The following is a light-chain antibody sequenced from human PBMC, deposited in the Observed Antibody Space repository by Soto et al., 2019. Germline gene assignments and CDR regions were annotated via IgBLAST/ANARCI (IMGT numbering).Light chain of an antibody. J-gene: IGLJ3*02. CDR2: QDT. CDR1: KLGDKY. V-gene: IGLV3-1*01. Sequence: SYELTQPPSVSVSPGQTASITCSGDKLGDKYACWYQQKPGQSPVVVIFQDTKRPSGIPERFSGSNSGNTATLTISGTQAMDEADYYCQACDSSTYWVFGGGTKLTFL. CDR3: QACDSSTYWV.